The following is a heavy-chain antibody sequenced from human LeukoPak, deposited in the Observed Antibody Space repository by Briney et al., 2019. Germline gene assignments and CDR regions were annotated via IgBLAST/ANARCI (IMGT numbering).Heavy chain of an antibody. CDR1: GLTFSSYG. CDR3: AKDSISRYYYDSSGYSDY. Sequence: PGGSLRLSCAASGLTFSSYGMHWVRQAPGKGLAWVSAISGGSSAIYYADYVKGRFTISRDNSKNTLYLQMDSLRAEDTAVYYCAKDSISRYYYDSSGYSDYWGQGNLVTVSS. D-gene: IGHD3-22*01. V-gene: IGHV3-23*01. J-gene: IGHJ4*02. CDR2: ISGGSSAI.